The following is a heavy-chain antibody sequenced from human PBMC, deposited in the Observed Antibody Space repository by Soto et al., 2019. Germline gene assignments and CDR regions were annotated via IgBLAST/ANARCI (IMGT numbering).Heavy chain of an antibody. CDR1: GFTFGNHW. CDR3: ATAEVDY. Sequence: PGGSLRLSCAASGFTFGNHWMHWVRQAPGKGLEWVSRMNSDGSTTNYADSVKGRFTVSRDNAKNTLYLQMNSLRAEDTAVYYCATAEVDYWGPGTLVTAPQ. J-gene: IGHJ4*02. CDR2: MNSDGSTT. V-gene: IGHV3-74*01.